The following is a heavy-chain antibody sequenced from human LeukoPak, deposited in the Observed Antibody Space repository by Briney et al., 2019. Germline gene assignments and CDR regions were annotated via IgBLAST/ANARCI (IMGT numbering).Heavy chain of an antibody. CDR3: ARQGVAVAGIDYYYYGMDV. Sequence: SVKVSCEASGGTFSSYAISWVRPAPGQGLEWMGGIIPIFGTANYAQKFQGRVTITADESTSTAYMELSSLRSEDTAVYYCARQGVAVAGIDYYYYGMDVCGQGTTVTVSS. J-gene: IGHJ6*02. D-gene: IGHD6-19*01. CDR2: IIPIFGTA. CDR1: GGTFSSYA. V-gene: IGHV1-69*01.